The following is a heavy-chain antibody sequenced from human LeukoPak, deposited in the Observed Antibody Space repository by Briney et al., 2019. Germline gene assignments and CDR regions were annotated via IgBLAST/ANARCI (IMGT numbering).Heavy chain of an antibody. CDR3: AREAFGAAAAFVPERYYYYGMDV. CDR2: IIPILGMA. V-gene: IGHV1-69*04. CDR1: GGTFSSYA. D-gene: IGHD6-13*01. Sequence: GASVKVSCKASGGTFSSYAISWVRQAPGQGHEWMGRIIPILGMANYAQKFQGRVTITADKSTSTAYMELSSLRSEDTAVYYCAREAFGAAAAFVPERYYYYGMDVWGQGTTVTVSS. J-gene: IGHJ6*02.